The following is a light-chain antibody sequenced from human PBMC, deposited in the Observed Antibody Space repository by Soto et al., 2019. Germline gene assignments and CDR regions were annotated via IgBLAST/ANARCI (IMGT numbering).Light chain of an antibody. J-gene: IGKJ4*01. V-gene: IGKV3-20*01. CDR2: GAT. CDR3: HQYAMSPQT. Sequence: EIVLTQSPGTLSLSPGERATLSCRASQMVPASYLAWYQQKPGQAPRLLIYGATNRATGIPDRFSGRGTGTDFTLTISRLEAEDFAVYYCHQYAMSPQTFGGGAKVEI. CDR1: QMVPASY.